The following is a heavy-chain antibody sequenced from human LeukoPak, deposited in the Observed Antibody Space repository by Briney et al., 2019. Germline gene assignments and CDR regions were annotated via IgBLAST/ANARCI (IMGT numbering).Heavy chain of an antibody. CDR2: IIPIFGTA. V-gene: IGHV1-69*01. CDR3: ARGGSSGWDYYYYYIDV. Sequence: SVKVSCKASGGTFSSYAISWVRQAPGQGLEWMGGIIPIFGTANYAQKFQGRVTITADESTSTAYMELSSLRSEDTAVYYCARGGSSGWDYYYYYIDVWGKGTTVTISS. J-gene: IGHJ6*03. CDR1: GGTFSSYA. D-gene: IGHD6-19*01.